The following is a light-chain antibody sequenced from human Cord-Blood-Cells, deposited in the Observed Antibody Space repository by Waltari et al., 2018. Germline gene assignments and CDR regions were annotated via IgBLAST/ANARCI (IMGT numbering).Light chain of an antibody. Sequence: QSVLTQPPSASGTPGQRVTISCSGSSSNIGSNTVNWYQQLPGTAPKLHIDFNNRRPSGVPDRFSGSKSCTAASLAISGLQSEDEADYYCAAWDDSLNGVVFGGGTKLTVL. CDR2: FNN. V-gene: IGLV1-44*01. CDR1: SSNIGSNT. J-gene: IGLJ2*01. CDR3: AAWDDSLNGVV.